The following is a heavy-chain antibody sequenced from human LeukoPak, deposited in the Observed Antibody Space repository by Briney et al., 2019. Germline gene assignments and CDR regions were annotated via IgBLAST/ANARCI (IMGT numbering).Heavy chain of an antibody. V-gene: IGHV1-2*02. J-gene: IGHJ4*02. Sequence: ASVKVSCKASGYTFTGYYMHWVRQAPGQGLEWMGWINPNSGGTNYAQKFQGRVTMTRDTSISTAYMELSRLRSDDTAVYYCARLRFISSWYGRFFFDYWGQGTLVTVSS. CDR3: ARLRFISSWYGRFFFDY. D-gene: IGHD6-13*01. CDR1: GYTFTGYY. CDR2: INPNSGGT.